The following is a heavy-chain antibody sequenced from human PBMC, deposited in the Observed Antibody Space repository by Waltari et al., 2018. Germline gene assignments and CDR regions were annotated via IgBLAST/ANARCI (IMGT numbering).Heavy chain of an antibody. CDR2: INHSGST. CDR3: ARAYGDYMDWYFDL. CDR1: GGSFSGYY. V-gene: IGHV4-34*01. D-gene: IGHD4-17*01. J-gene: IGHJ2*01. Sequence: QVQLQQWGAGLLKPSETLSLTCAVYGGSFSGYYWSWIRQPPGKGLEWIGEINHSGSTNYNPSLKSRVTISVDTSKNQFSLKLSSVTAADTAVYYCARAYGDYMDWYFDLWGRGTLVTVSS.